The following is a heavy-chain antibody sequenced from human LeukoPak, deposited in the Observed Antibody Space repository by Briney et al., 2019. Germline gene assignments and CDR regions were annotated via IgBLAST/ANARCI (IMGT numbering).Heavy chain of an antibody. CDR1: GGSISSGGYY. Sequence: SETLSLTCTVSGGSISSGGYYWSWIRQHPGKGLEWIGYIYYSGSTYYNPSLKSRVTISVDTSKNQFSLKLTSVTAADTAVYYCARQKRVPAVKKGWFDPWGQGTLVTVSS. CDR2: IYYSGST. CDR3: ARQKRVPAVKKGWFDP. J-gene: IGHJ5*02. V-gene: IGHV4-31*03. D-gene: IGHD2-2*01.